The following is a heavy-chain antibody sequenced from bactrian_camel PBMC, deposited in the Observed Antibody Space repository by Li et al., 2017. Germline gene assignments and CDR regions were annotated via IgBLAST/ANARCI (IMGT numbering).Heavy chain of an antibody. CDR2: IYSGDGGT. J-gene: IGHJ4*01. D-gene: IGHD1*01. V-gene: IGHV3S40*01. Sequence: WFRQAPGKAREAVAAIYSGDGGTYYDASVKGRFTISQDSAKNTVYLQMNSLKPEDTGMYYCAANDKWFPGCVLAPERYNYWGQGTQVTVS. CDR3: AANDKWFPGCVLAPERYNY.